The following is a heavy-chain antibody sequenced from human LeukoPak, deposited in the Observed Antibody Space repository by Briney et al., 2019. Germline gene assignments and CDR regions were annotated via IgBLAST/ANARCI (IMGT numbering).Heavy chain of an antibody. CDR1: GGPISCLY. V-gene: IGHV4-59*11. D-gene: IGHD3-10*01. J-gene: IGHJ3*02. Sequence: SETLSLTWTVSGGPISCLYWSWIRQHPGKGLEWGGYIYYSGGTNYSPSLRTGVTMSVDTSKNQFSLKLSSVTVADTAVYYWASVSYYVSGSDAFDIWGQGTLVTVSS. CDR2: IYYSGGT. CDR3: ASVSYYVSGSDAFDI.